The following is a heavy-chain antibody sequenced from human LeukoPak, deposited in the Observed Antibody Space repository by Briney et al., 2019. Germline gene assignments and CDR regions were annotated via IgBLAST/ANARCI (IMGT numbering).Heavy chain of an antibody. J-gene: IGHJ4*02. CDR2: INWNGGST. CDR1: GFTFDDYG. Sequence: GGSLRLSCAASGFTFDDYGLSWVRQAPGKGLEWVSGINWNGGSTGYADSVKGRFTISRDNAKKSLDLQMNSLRAEDTALYYCARGHIDYAFDCWGQGTLVTVSS. CDR3: ARGHIDYAFDC. V-gene: IGHV3-20*04. D-gene: IGHD4-17*01.